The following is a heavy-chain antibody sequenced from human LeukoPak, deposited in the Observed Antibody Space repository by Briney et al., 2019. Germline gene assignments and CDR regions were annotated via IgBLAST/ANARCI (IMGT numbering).Heavy chain of an antibody. Sequence: GGSLRLSCVASGFTFSSFSMHWVCQAPGNGLEWVAAISHDGSHKSYADSVRGRFTISRDNSKNTLSLQMNTLRPEDTALFYCARDPNRLADYGGDYFDHWGQGTLVTVSS. V-gene: IGHV3-30*04. CDR3: ARDPNRLADYGGDYFDH. D-gene: IGHD4-23*01. CDR1: GFTFSSFS. CDR2: ISHDGSHK. J-gene: IGHJ4*02.